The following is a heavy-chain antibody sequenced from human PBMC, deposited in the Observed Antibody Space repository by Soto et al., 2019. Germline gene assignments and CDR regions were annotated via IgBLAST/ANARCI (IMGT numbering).Heavy chain of an antibody. V-gene: IGHV3-30-3*01. D-gene: IGHD3-10*01. CDR1: GFTFSSYA. J-gene: IGHJ4*02. CDR2: ISYDGSNK. Sequence: GGALILSCAASGFTFSSYAMHWVLQAPGKGLEWVAVISYDGSNKYYADSVKGRFTISRDNSKNTLYLQMNSLRAEDTAVYYCARYLGTWFVPHFDLWGQGTLVSVS. CDR3: ARYLGTWFVPHFDL.